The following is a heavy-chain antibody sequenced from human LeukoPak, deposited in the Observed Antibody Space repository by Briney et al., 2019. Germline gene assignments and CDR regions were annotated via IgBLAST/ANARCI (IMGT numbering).Heavy chain of an antibody. Sequence: ASVKVSCKASGGTFSSYAISWVRQAPGQGLEWMGGIIPIFGTANYAQKFQGRVTITADESTSTAYMELSSLRSEDTAVYYSARTTYYYDSSGYYYFDYWGQGTLVTVSS. J-gene: IGHJ4*02. CDR1: GGTFSSYA. D-gene: IGHD3-22*01. V-gene: IGHV1-69*01. CDR2: IIPIFGTA. CDR3: ARTTYYYDSSGYYYFDY.